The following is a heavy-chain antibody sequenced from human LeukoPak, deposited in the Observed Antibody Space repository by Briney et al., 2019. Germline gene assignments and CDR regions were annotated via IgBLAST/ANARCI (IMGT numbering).Heavy chain of an antibody. J-gene: IGHJ4*02. CDR2: ISYDGSNK. D-gene: IGHD1-26*01. V-gene: IGHV3-30-3*01. Sequence: PGGSLRLSCAASGFTFSSYAMHWVRQAPGKGLEWVAVISYDGSNKYYADSVKGRFTISRDNSKNTLYLQMNSLRAEDTAVYYCARDFGSYYAAAAYYFDYWGQGTLVTVSS. CDR3: ARDFGSYYAAAAYYFDY. CDR1: GFTFSSYA.